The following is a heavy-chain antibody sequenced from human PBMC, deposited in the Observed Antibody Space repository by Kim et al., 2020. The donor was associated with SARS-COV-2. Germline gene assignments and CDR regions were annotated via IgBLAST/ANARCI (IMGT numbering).Heavy chain of an antibody. J-gene: IGHJ4*02. V-gene: IGHV4-4*02. CDR3: ARSITIFGVVITFDY. D-gene: IGHD3-3*01. Sequence: PPLTSRVTISVDKSKNQSSLKLSSVTAADTAVYYCARSITIFGVVITFDYWGQGTLVTVSS.